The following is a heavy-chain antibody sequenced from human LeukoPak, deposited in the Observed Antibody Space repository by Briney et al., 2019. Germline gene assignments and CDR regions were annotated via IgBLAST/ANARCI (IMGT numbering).Heavy chain of an antibody. D-gene: IGHD2-15*01. J-gene: IGHJ4*02. CDR1: GYTFSSYW. Sequence: PGGSLRLSCAASGYTFSSYWMHWVRQAPGKGLVWVSRINSDGSSTSYADSVKGRFTISRDNAKNTLYLQMNSLRAEDTAVYYCARPGRFVVAAFDYWGQGTLVTVSS. CDR2: INSDGSST. CDR3: ARPGRFVVAAFDY. V-gene: IGHV3-74*01.